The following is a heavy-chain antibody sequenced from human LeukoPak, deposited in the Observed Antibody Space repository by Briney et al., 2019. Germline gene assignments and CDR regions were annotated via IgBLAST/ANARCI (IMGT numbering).Heavy chain of an antibody. V-gene: IGHV4-59*01. CDR2: IYYSGST. D-gene: IGHD6-13*01. J-gene: IGHJ3*02. CDR3: ARYQTPIAAAGSRYAFDI. CDR1: GGSIRSYY. Sequence: SETLSLTCTVSGGSIRSYYWSWIRQPPGKGLEWIGYIYYSGSTNYNPSLKSRVTMSVDTSKNQFSLKLSSVTAADTAVYYCARYQTPIAAAGSRYAFDIWGQGTMVTVSS.